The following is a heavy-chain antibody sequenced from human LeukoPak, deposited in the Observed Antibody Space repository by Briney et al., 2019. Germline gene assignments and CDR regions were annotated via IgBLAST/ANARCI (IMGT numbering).Heavy chain of an antibody. CDR2: ISCNSGSI. Sequence: PGRSLRLSCAASGFTFDDYAMHWVRQAPGKGLEWVSGISCNSGSIGYADSVKGRFTISRDNAKNSLYLQMNSLRAEDTALYYCAKDAYDSSGYPDYWGQGTLVTVSS. D-gene: IGHD3-22*01. CDR3: AKDAYDSSGYPDY. V-gene: IGHV3-9*01. CDR1: GFTFDDYA. J-gene: IGHJ4*02.